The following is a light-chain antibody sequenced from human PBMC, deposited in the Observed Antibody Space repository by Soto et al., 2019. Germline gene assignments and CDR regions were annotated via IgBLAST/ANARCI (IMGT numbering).Light chain of an antibody. J-gene: IGLJ1*01. CDR2: GNS. CDR3: QSYDSSLSAPYV. V-gene: IGLV1-40*01. CDR1: SSNIGAGYD. Sequence: QSVLTQPPSVSGAPGQRVTISCTGSSSNIGAGYDVHWYQQLPGTAPKLLIYGNSNRPSGVPDRFSGSKSGTSASLVITGLQAEDEADYYCQSYDSSLSAPYVFGTGTKVTVL.